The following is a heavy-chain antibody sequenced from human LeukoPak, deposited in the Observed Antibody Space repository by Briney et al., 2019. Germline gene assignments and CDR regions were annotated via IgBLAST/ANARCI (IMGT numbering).Heavy chain of an antibody. CDR3: ARDQGSAWYGVY. CDR2: ISYDGSNK. J-gene: IGHJ4*02. D-gene: IGHD6-19*01. V-gene: IGHV3-30-3*01. Sequence: GGSLRLSCAASGFTFSRNFMHWVRQPPGKGLEWVAVISYDGSNKYYADSAKGRFTISRDNSKNTLYLQMTSLRAEDTAVYFCARDQGSAWYGVYWGQGTQVTVSS. CDR1: GFTFSRNF.